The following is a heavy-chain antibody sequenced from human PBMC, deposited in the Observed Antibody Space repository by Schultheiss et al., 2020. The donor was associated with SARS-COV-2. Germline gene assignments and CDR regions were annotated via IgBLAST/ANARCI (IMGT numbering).Heavy chain of an antibody. CDR3: ARDLYGMDV. CDR1: GGSISSYY. V-gene: IGHV4-59*12. J-gene: IGHJ6*02. Sequence: SETLSLTCTVSGGSISSYYWSWIRQPPGKGLEWIGYIYYSGSTNYNPSLKSRVTISVDRSKNQFSLKLSSVTAADTAVYYCARDLYGMDVWGQGTTVTVSS. CDR2: IYYSGST.